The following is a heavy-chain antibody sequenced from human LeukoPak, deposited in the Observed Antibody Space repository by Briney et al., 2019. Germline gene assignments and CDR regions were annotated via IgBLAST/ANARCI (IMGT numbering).Heavy chain of an antibody. J-gene: IGHJ4*02. CDR1: GGSFSGYY. CDR3: ARRMGHFDY. D-gene: IGHD2-8*01. Sequence: SETLSLTCAVYGGSFSGYYWSWIRQPPGKGLEWIGEINHSGSTNYNPSFKSRVTISVDTSKNQFSLKLSSVTAADTAVYYCARRMGHFDYWGQGTLVTVSS. V-gene: IGHV4-34*01. CDR2: INHSGST.